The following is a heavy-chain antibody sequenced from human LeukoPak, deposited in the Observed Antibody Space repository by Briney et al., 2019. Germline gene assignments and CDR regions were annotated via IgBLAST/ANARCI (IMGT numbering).Heavy chain of an antibody. D-gene: IGHD6-19*01. V-gene: IGHV2-5*01. CDR3: ALTPIDSSGWFSYY. CDR2: IYWYVDK. CDR1: AFSFSTNGVG. J-gene: IGHJ4*02. Sequence: SGPSLVNPTQTLTLTCTFSAFSFSTNGVGVGWIRQPPGKSLGGLALIYWYVDKRYSPSLKSRLTITKDTSKNQVVLTMSNMDPVDTATYYCALTPIDSSGWFSYYWGQGALVTVSS.